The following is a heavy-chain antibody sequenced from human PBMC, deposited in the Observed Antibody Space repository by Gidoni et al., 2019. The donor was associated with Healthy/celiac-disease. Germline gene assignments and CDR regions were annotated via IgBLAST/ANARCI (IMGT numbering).Heavy chain of an antibody. CDR3: ARDYTRGEQWLATHPAYDY. D-gene: IGHD6-19*01. J-gene: IGHJ4*02. CDR1: GYTFTSYA. Sequence: QVQLVQSGSELKKPGASVKVSCKASGYTFTSYAMNWVRQAPGQGLEWMGWSNTNTGNPTYAQGFTGRFVFSLDTPFSTAYLQICSLKAEDTAVYYCARDYTRGEQWLATHPAYDYWGQGTLVTVSS. V-gene: IGHV7-4-1*01. CDR2: SNTNTGNP.